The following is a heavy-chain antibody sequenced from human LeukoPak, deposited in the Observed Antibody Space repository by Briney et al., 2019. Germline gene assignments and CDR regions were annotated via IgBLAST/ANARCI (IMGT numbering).Heavy chain of an antibody. CDR1: GGSISSSSYY. CDR2: IYYSGST. CDR3: ARHTPYYYGSGSYYGGKQFDY. V-gene: IGHV4-39*01. D-gene: IGHD3-10*01. J-gene: IGHJ4*02. Sequence: SETLSLTCTVSGGSISSSSYYWGWIRQPPGKGLEWIGSIYYSGSTYYNPSLKSRVTISVDTSKNQFSLKLSSVTAADTAVYYYARHTPYYYGSGSYYGGKQFDYWGQGTLVTVSS.